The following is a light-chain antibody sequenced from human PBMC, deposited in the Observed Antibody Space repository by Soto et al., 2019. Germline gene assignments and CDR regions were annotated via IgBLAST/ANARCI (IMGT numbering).Light chain of an antibody. J-gene: IGLJ2*01. CDR3: GTWDSSLSAGV. CDR2: DNN. V-gene: IGLV1-51*01. CDR1: SSNIGNNY. Sequence: SVLTQPPSVSAAPGQKVTISCSGSSSNIGNNYVSWYQQLPGTAPKLLIYDNNKRPSGIPDQFSGSESGPSATLGITGLQTGDEADYYCGTWDSSLSAGVFGGGTKLTVL.